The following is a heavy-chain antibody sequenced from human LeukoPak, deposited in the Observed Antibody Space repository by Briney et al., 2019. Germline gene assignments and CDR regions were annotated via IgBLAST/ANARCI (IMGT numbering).Heavy chain of an antibody. CDR2: ISAYNGNT. V-gene: IGHV1-18*01. D-gene: IGHD3-22*01. CDR3: ARDSNYYDSSGYDYYFDF. Sequence: GASVKDSCKASGYTFTSYGISWVRQAPGQGLEWMGWISAYNGNTNYAQKLQGRVTMTTDTSTSTAYMELRSLRSDDTAVYYCARDSNYYDSSGYDYYFDFWGQGTLVTVSS. J-gene: IGHJ4*02. CDR1: GYTFTSYG.